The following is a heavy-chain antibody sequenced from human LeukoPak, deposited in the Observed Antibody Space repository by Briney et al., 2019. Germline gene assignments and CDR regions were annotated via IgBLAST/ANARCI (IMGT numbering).Heavy chain of an antibody. Sequence: SETLSLTCAVYGGSFSGYYWSWIRQPPGKGLEWIGEINHSGSTNYNPSLKSRVTISVDTSKNQFSLKLSSVTAADTAVYYCARGVGIAAAGTDGDYWGQGTLVTVSS. CDR2: INHSGST. V-gene: IGHV4-34*01. CDR3: ARGVGIAAAGTDGDY. J-gene: IGHJ4*02. D-gene: IGHD6-13*01. CDR1: GGSFSGYY.